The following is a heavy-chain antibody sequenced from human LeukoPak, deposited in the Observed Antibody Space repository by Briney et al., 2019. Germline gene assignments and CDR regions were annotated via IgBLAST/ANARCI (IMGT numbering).Heavy chain of an antibody. CDR2: ISYDGSNK. CDR3: AREGAGGFDY. Sequence: GRSLRLSCAASGFTFSSYGIHWVRQAPGKGLEWVAVISYDGSNKYYADSVKGRFTISRDNAKNSLYLQMNSLRAEDTAVYYCAREGAGGFDYWGQGTLVTVSS. D-gene: IGHD1-26*01. J-gene: IGHJ4*02. V-gene: IGHV3-30*03. CDR1: GFTFSSYG.